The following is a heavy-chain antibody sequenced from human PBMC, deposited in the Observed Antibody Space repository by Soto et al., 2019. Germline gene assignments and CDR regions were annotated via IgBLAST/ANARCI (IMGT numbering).Heavy chain of an antibody. D-gene: IGHD3-16*02. CDR2: MNPNSGNT. Sequence: RASVKVSCKASGYTFTSYDINWVRQATGQGLEWMGWMNPNSGNTGYAQKFQGRVTMTRNTSISTAYMELSSLRSEDTAVYYCARRPLKYRRFDPWGQGTLVTVSS. CDR1: GYTFTSYD. V-gene: IGHV1-8*01. CDR3: ARRPLKYRRFDP. J-gene: IGHJ5*02.